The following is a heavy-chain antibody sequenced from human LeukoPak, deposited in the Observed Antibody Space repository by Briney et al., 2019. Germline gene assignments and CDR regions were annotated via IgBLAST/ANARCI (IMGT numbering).Heavy chain of an antibody. CDR1: GYTFTGYY. CDR3: ARDRRYCSGGSCDTDGFDI. V-gene: IGHV1-2*06. D-gene: IGHD2-15*01. Sequence: GSVKVSCKASGYTFTGYYMHWVRQAPGQGLEWMGRVNPNSGGTNYAQKFKGRVTMSRDKSNSTAYMEMSRLRSDDTAVYYGARDRRYCSGGSCDTDGFDIWGQGTMVTVSS. CDR2: VNPNSGGT. J-gene: IGHJ3*02.